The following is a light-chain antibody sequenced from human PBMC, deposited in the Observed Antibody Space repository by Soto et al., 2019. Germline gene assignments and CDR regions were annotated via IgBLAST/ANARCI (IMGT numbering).Light chain of an antibody. Sequence: EIVLTQSPATLSVSPCERATLSSRASQSISSNLAWYQQKPGQVPRLLIYDASTRAAGIPTGFSGSGSGTEFTLTIGSLQSEDFAIYYCQQYHNWPLTLGGGTKVDNK. CDR2: DAS. J-gene: IGKJ4*01. CDR3: QQYHNWPLT. V-gene: IGKV3-15*01. CDR1: QSISSN.